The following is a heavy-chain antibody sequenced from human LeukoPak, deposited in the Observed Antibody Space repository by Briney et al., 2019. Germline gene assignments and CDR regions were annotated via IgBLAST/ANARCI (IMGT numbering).Heavy chain of an antibody. CDR1: GGSISSGGYS. J-gene: IGHJ5*02. CDR2: IYHSGST. Sequence: SQTLSLTCAVSGGSISSGGYSWSWIRQPPGKGLEWIGYIYHSGSTYYNPSLKSRVTISVDRSKNQFSLKLSSVTAADTAVYYCATSRHLGVAATPSWFDPWGQGTLVTVSS. D-gene: IGHD2-15*01. V-gene: IGHV4-30-2*01. CDR3: ATSRHLGVAATPSWFDP.